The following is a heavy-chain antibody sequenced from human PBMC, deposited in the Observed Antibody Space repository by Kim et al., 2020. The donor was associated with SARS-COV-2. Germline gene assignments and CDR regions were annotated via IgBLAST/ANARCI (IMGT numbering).Heavy chain of an antibody. CDR1: GGSIGFYY. V-gene: IGHV4-59*08. J-gene: IGHJ5*02. CDR2: IYYSGST. D-gene: IGHD3-22*01. CDR3: ARLGTNGSGYRFDP. Sequence: ETLSLTCTVSGGSIGFYYWTWIRQPPGKGLEWIGYIYYSGSTNYSPSLKSRVTISVDTSKNQFSLKLNSVTAADTAVYYCARLGTNGSGYRFDPWGQGTLVTVSS.